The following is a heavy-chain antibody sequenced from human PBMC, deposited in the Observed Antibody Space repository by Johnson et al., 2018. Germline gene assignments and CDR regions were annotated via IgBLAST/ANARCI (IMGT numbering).Heavy chain of an antibody. CDR3: ATGRYCSGGSCSDPGFFQH. D-gene: IGHD2-15*01. CDR1: GFTFDDYG. V-gene: IGHV3-20*04. Sequence: EVQLVETGGGAVRPGGSLRLSCAASGFTFDDYGMSWVRQAPGKGLEWVSDINWNGGSTGYADSVKGRFTISRDNAKNSLYLQMNSLRAEDTALYYCATGRYCSGGSCSDPGFFQHWGQGTLVTVSS. CDR2: INWNGGST. J-gene: IGHJ1*01.